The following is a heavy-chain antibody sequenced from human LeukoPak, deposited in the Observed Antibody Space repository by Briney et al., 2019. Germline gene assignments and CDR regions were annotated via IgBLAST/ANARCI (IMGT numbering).Heavy chain of an antibody. J-gene: IGHJ4*02. CDR3: ARVSGSYEDY. D-gene: IGHD1-26*01. CDR1: GFTFSSYS. V-gene: IGHV3-21*01. Sequence: GGSLRLSCAASGFTFSSYSMNWVRQAPGNGLEWVSSISSSSSYIYYADSVKGRFTISRDNAKNSLYLQMNSLRAEDTAVYYCARVSGSYEDYWGQGTLVTVSS. CDR2: ISSSSSYI.